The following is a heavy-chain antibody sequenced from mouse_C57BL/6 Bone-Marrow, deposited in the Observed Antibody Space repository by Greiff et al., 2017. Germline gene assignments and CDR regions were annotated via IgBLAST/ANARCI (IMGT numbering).Heavy chain of an antibody. CDR3: AAQGRYCDY. V-gene: IGHV1-81*01. Sequence: VQLQQSGAELARPGASVKLSCKASGYTFTSYGISWVQQTTGQGLEWIGEIYPRSGNTYYHEKFKGKAPLPADKSSSTAYLGLRSLTSEDSAVYFWAAQGRYCDYWGQGTMLTVSA. CDR2: IYPRSGNT. D-gene: IGHD4-1*01. CDR1: GYTFTSYG. J-gene: IGHJ2*01.